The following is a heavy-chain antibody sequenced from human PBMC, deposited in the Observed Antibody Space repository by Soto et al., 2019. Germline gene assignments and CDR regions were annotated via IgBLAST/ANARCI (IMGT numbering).Heavy chain of an antibody. CDR2: IWYDGSNE. CDR1: GFTFSGYG. D-gene: IGHD6-19*01. Sequence: GGSLRLSCAASGFTFSGYGMYWVRQAPGKGLEWVALIWYDGSNEDYSDSVKGRFTISRDNSKNTLYLQMNSLRAEYTAVYYCARDYQDYSSDWQIFDYWGRGILVTVSS. V-gene: IGHV3-33*07. CDR3: ARDYQDYSSDWQIFDY. J-gene: IGHJ4*02.